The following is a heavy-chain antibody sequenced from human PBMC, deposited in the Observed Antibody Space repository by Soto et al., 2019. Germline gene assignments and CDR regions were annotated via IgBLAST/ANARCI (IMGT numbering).Heavy chain of an antibody. CDR1: GYSFTSYW. D-gene: IGHD6-13*01. CDR2: IYPGDSDT. Sequence: PGESLKISCKGSGYSFTSYWIGWVRQMPGKGLEWMGIIYPGDSDTRYSPSFQGLATISADKSISTAYLQWSSLKASDTAMYYCARHISEWQQLGGRFDPWGQGTLVTVSS. J-gene: IGHJ5*02. V-gene: IGHV5-51*01. CDR3: ARHISEWQQLGGRFDP.